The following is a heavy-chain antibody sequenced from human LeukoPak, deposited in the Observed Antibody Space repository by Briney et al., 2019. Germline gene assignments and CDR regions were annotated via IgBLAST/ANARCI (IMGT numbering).Heavy chain of an antibody. D-gene: IGHD3-10*01. CDR2: INAGNGNT. V-gene: IGHV1-3*01. CDR1: GYTFTSYA. J-gene: IGHJ4*02. CDR3: ATAMVRGLILE. Sequence: ASVKVSCKASGYTFTSYAMHLVRQAPGQRLEWMRWINAGNGNTKYSQKFQGRVTITRDTSASRAYMELTSLTSEDTAVYYCATAMVRGLILEWGQGTLVTVSS.